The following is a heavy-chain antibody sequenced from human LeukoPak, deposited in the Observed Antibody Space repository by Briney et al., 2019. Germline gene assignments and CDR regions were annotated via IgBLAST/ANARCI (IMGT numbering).Heavy chain of an antibody. Sequence: GGSLRPSCAAPGFTFRTSGMNWVRQAPGKGLEWVSYISSSGTTISYAQSVKGRFAITRDNAQDSLTLHMNTRRADDTAVYYCAKDGGTHFDHWGQGTLVTVSS. D-gene: IGHD1-26*01. CDR1: GFTFRTSG. J-gene: IGHJ4*02. V-gene: IGHV3-48*01. CDR2: ISSSGTTI. CDR3: AKDGGTHFDH.